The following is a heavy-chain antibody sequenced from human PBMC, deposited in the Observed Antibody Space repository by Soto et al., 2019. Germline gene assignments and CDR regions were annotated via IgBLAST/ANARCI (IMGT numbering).Heavy chain of an antibody. D-gene: IGHD3-10*01. CDR2: ISAYNGNT. CDR3: ARDLVLLLFGESNKWFDP. J-gene: IGHJ5*02. Sequence: ASVKGSCKASGYTFTSYSISWVRQAPGQRPEWMGWISAYNGNTNYAQKLQGRVTMTTDTSTRTAYMELRSLRSDDTAVYYCARDLVLLLFGESNKWFDPWGQGTLLTVSS. V-gene: IGHV1-18*04. CDR1: GYTFTSYS.